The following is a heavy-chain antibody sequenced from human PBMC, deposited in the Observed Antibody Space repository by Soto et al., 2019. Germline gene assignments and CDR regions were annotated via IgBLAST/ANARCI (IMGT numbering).Heavy chain of an antibody. CDR2: IKQDGSEK. Sequence: EVQLVESGGGLVQPGGSLRLSCAASGFTFSSYWMSWVRQAPGKGLEWVANIKQDGSEKYYVDSVKGRFTISRDNAKNSLYLQMNSLRAEDTAVYYCARDLIAAAGTPEYRDNWFDPWGQGTLVTVSS. D-gene: IGHD6-13*01. CDR1: GFTFSSYW. J-gene: IGHJ5*02. V-gene: IGHV3-7*01. CDR3: ARDLIAAAGTPEYRDNWFDP.